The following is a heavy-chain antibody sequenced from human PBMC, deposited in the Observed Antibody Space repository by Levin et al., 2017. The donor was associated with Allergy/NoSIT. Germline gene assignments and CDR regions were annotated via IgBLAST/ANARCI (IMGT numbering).Heavy chain of an antibody. V-gene: IGHV3-43*01. Sequence: ETLSLTCAASGFTFDDYTMHWVRQAPGKGLEWVSLISWDGGSTYYADSVKGRFTISRDNSKNSLYLQMNSLRTEDTALYYCAKGCCGYSYGLPGGFDYWGQGTLVTVSS. CDR2: ISWDGGST. D-gene: IGHD5-18*01. CDR1: GFTFDDYT. CDR3: AKGCCGYSYGLPGGFDY. J-gene: IGHJ4*02.